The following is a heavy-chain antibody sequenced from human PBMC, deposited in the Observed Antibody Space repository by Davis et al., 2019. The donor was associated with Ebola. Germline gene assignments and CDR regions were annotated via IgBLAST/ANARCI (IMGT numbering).Heavy chain of an antibody. CDR3: AQVVRLLVPA. D-gene: IGHD6-13*01. CDR1: GFTFSSYA. V-gene: IGHV3-23*01. CDR2: ISGSDENT. J-gene: IGHJ5*02. Sequence: PGGSLRLSCAASGFTFSSYAMTWVRQAPGKGLEWVSLISGSDENTYYADSVKGRFTVSRDNSKNTLYLQMNSLRADDTAIYYCAQVVRLLVPAWGQGTLVTVSS.